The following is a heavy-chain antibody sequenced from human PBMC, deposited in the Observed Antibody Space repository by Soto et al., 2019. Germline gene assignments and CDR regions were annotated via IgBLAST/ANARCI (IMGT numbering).Heavy chain of an antibody. D-gene: IGHD4-17*01. CDR1: GYTFTSYG. J-gene: IGHJ4*02. Sequence: ASVKVSCKASGYTFTSYGNNWVRTAPGQGLEWMGWLSAYNGNTNYAQKLKGRVTMTTDTSTSTAYMELSSLRSDDTAGYYCARVGTTVTTGDYWGQGSLVNVSS. CDR2: LSAYNGNT. CDR3: ARVGTTVTTGDY. V-gene: IGHV1-18*04.